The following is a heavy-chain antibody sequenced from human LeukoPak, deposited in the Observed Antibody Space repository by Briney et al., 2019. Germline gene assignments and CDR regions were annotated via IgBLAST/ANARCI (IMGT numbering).Heavy chain of an antibody. V-gene: IGHV1-8*01. CDR2: MNPNSGNT. D-gene: IGHD3-16*01. Sequence: ASVKVPCKASGYTFTSYDINWVRQATGQGLEWMGWMNPNSGNTGYAQKFQGRVTMTRNTSISTAYMELSSLTSGDTALYYCARDGGNAVTFAFDVWGQGTMVTVSS. CDR3: ARDGGNAVTFAFDV. CDR1: GYTFTSYD. J-gene: IGHJ3*01.